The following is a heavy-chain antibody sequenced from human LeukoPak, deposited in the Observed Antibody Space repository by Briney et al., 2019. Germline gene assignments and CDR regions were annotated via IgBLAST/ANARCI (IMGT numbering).Heavy chain of an antibody. J-gene: IGHJ4*02. V-gene: IGHV4-59*01. Sequence: SETLSLTCIASGGSINSDYWIWIRQPPGKGPEWIGNVFHTGNTNYSPSLRSRVTISLDTSKNQYSLSLRSVTAADTAVYYCATDPNPYSSTSGYFDFWGQGTLVTVSS. CDR2: VFHTGNT. D-gene: IGHD6-13*01. CDR1: GGSINSDY. CDR3: ATDPNPYSSTSGYFDF.